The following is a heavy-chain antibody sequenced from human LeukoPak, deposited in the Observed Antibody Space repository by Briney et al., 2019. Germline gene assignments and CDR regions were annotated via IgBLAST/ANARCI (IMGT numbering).Heavy chain of an antibody. Sequence: GRSLRLPCAASGFTFSSYGMHWVRQAPGKGLEWVAVISYDGSNKYYADSVKGRFTISRDNSKNTPYLQMNSLRAEDTAVYYCAKDRDGQWLVLGSPYYYGMDVWGQGTTVTVSS. D-gene: IGHD6-19*01. V-gene: IGHV3-30*18. J-gene: IGHJ6*02. CDR3: AKDRDGQWLVLGSPYYYGMDV. CDR1: GFTFSSYG. CDR2: ISYDGSNK.